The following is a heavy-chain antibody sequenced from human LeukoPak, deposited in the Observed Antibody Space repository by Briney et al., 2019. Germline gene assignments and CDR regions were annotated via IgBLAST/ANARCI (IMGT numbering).Heavy chain of an antibody. CDR1: GESISGFY. J-gene: IGHJ4*02. V-gene: IGHV4-59*08. Sequence: SETLSLTCTVSGESISGFYWTWIRQPPGKGLEWIGYIYYSGSTNYNPSLKSRVTISVDTSKNQFSLKLSSVTAADSAVYYCASLRPGGRQDYWGQGTLVTVSS. CDR3: ASLRPGGRQDY. D-gene: IGHD3-10*01. CDR2: IYYSGST.